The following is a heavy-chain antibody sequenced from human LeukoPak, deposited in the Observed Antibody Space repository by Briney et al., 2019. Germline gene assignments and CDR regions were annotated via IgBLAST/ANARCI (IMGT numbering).Heavy chain of an antibody. CDR3: AKDVMYYYDSSGYYRNAFDI. V-gene: IGHV3-23*01. D-gene: IGHD3-22*01. CDR1: GFTFSSYA. CDR2: ISGSGGST. J-gene: IGHJ3*02. Sequence: GGSLRLSCAASGFTFSSYAMSWVRQAPGKGLEWVSAISGSGGSTYYADSVKGRFTISRDNSKNTLYLQMNSLRAEDTAVYYCAKDVMYYYDSSGYYRNAFDIWGQGTMVTVSS.